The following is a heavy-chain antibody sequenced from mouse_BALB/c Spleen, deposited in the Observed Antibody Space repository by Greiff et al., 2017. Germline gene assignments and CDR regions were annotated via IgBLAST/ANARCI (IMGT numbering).Heavy chain of an antibody. CDR1: GYAFSSSW. V-gene: IGHV1-82*01. Sequence: QVHVKQSGPELVKPGASVKISCKASGYAFSSSWMNWVKQRPGQGLEWIGRIYPGDGDTNYNGKFKGKATLTADKSSSAAYMQLSSLTSVDSAVYFCARQGAGSSGYGFAYWGQGTLVTVSA. J-gene: IGHJ3*01. D-gene: IGHD3-1*01. CDR3: ARQGAGSSGYGFAY. CDR2: IYPGDGDT.